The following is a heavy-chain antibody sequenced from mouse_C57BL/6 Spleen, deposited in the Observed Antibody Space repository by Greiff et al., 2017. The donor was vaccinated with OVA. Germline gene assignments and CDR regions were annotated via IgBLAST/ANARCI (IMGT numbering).Heavy chain of an antibody. CDR1: GYSITSGYY. CDR3: ARDGPWYFDV. J-gene: IGHJ1*03. Sequence: EVQLQESGPGLVKPSQSLSLTCSVTGYSITSGYYWHWIRQFPGNKLEWMGYISYDGSNNYNPSLKNRISITRDTSKNQFFLKLNSVTTEDTATYYCARDGPWYFDVWGTGTTVTVSS. CDR2: ISYDGSN. V-gene: IGHV3-6*01.